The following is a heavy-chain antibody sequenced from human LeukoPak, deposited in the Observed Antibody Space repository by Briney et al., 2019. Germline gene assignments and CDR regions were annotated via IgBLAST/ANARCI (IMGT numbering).Heavy chain of an antibody. J-gene: IGHJ6*03. V-gene: IGHV4-34*01. CDR2: INHSGST. D-gene: IGHD3-9*01. CDR1: GGSFSGYY. Sequence: SSETLSLTCAVYGGSFSGYYWSWIRQPPGKGLEWIGEINHSGSTNYNPSLKSRVTISVDTSKNQFSLKLSSVTAADTAVYYCARALRYFNYYYYMDVWGKGTTVTVSS. CDR3: ARALRYFNYYYYMDV.